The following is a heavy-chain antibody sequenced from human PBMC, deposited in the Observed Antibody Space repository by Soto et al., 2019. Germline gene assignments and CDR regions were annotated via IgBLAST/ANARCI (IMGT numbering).Heavy chain of an antibody. J-gene: IGHJ5*02. CDR3: ARAALYSGSNWFDP. CDR2: INPNSGGT. CDR1: GYTFTGYY. V-gene: IGHV1-2*04. D-gene: IGHD1-26*01. Sequence: QVQLVQSGAEVKKPGASVKVSCKASGYTFTGYYMHWVRQAPGQGLEWMGWINPNSGGTNYAQKFQGWVTMPRDTSISTAYMELSRLRSDDTAVYYCARAALYSGSNWFDPWGQGTLVTVSS.